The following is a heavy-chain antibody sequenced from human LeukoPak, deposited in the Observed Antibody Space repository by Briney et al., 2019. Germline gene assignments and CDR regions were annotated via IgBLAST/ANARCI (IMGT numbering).Heavy chain of an antibody. V-gene: IGHV4-39*07. D-gene: IGHD1-14*01. CDR1: GGSISSSMYY. CDR3: AREEVIPENWFDP. CDR2: ILYSGST. Sequence: SETLSLTCTVSGGSISSSMYYWGWIRQSPGGGLEWIGNILYSGSTYYNPSLNSRVTISVDTSKNQFSLKLSSVTAADTAVYYCAREEVIPENWFDPWGQGTLVTVSS. J-gene: IGHJ5*02.